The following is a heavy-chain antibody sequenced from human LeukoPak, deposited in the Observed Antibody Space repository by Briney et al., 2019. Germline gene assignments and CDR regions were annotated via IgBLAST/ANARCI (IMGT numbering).Heavy chain of an antibody. CDR3: AREAGREYSSSWYRGASSISYNWFDP. D-gene: IGHD6-13*01. CDR2: INHSGST. CDR1: GGSFSDYY. J-gene: IGHJ5*02. Sequence: SETLSLTCAVYGGSFSDYYWSWIRQPPGKGLEWIGEINHSGSTNYNPSLKSRVTISVDTSKNQFSLKLSSVTAEDTAVYYCAREAGREYSSSWYRGASSISYNWFDPWGQGTLVTVSS. V-gene: IGHV4-34*01.